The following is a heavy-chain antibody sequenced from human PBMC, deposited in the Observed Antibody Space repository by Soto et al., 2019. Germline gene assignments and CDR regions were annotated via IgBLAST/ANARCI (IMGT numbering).Heavy chain of an antibody. V-gene: IGHV4-61*01. CDR3: ARTRSHDAFDI. CDR1: GGSVKSGSYY. J-gene: IGHJ3*02. Sequence: SETLALTCTVSGGSVKSGSYYWSWIRQPPGKGLEWIGYIYYSGSTNYNPSLKSRVTISVDTSKNQFSLKLSSVTAADTAVYYCARTRSHDAFDIWGQGTMVTVSS. CDR2: IYYSGST.